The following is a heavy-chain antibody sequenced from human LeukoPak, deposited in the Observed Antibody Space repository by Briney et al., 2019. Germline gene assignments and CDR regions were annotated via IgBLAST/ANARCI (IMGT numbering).Heavy chain of an antibody. Sequence: GGSLRLSCAASGFTFSSYGMHWVRQAPGKGLEWVAFIRYDGSNKYYADSVKGRFTISRDNSKNTLYLQMNSLRAEDTAVYYCAKDEGDILTGYYPDYWGQGTLVTVSS. CDR1: GFTFSSYG. J-gene: IGHJ4*02. V-gene: IGHV3-30*02. CDR2: IRYDGSNK. CDR3: AKDEGDILTGYYPDY. D-gene: IGHD3-9*01.